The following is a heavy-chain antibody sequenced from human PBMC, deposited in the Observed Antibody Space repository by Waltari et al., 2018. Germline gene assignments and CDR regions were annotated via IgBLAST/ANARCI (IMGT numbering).Heavy chain of an antibody. CDR2: IKQDGGET. V-gene: IGHV3-7*01. J-gene: IGHJ3*01. Sequence: EVQLVESGGDLVPPGGSLSLSCVTSGFSLSPYWMTWVRQAPGKGLGWVASIKQDGGETLYVNSVKGRFTISRDNAKNSLYLQMNTLRAEDTSLYYCARNSAGGGNTAYRTYDVWGHGTLVTVSS. CDR3: ARNSAGGGNTAYRTYDV. CDR1: GFSLSPYW. D-gene: IGHD2-15*01.